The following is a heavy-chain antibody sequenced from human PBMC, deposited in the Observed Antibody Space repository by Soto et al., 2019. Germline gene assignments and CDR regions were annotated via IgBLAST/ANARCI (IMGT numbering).Heavy chain of an antibody. D-gene: IGHD1-26*01. Sequence: VGSLRLSCAAAGFTFNTYAMTWVGQAPGKGLEWVSAISGSGGTTYYAYSVKGRVTISRYNSKNTLFLEMNSLRADDTAVYYCAKGLVGGSLYYFDYWGQGTPVTVSS. CDR1: GFTFNTYA. V-gene: IGHV3-23*01. CDR3: AKGLVGGSLYYFDY. CDR2: ISGSGGTT. J-gene: IGHJ4*02.